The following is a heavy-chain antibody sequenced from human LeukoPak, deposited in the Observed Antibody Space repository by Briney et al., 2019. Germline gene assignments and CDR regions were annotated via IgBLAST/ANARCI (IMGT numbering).Heavy chain of an antibody. Sequence: SETLSLTCTVSGYSISSGYYWGWIRQPPGKGLEWIGSIYYSGSTYYNPSLKSRVTISVDTSKNQFSLKLSSVTAADTAVYYCARGIAAAGGFDPWGQGTLVTVSS. CDR2: IYYSGST. D-gene: IGHD6-13*01. V-gene: IGHV4-38-2*02. CDR3: ARGIAAAGGFDP. CDR1: GYSISSGYY. J-gene: IGHJ5*02.